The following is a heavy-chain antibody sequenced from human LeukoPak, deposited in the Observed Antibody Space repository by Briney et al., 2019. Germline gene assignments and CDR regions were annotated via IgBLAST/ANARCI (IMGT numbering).Heavy chain of an antibody. CDR2: ISAYNGNT. CDR3: ARRDLWFGEAPDWFDP. V-gene: IGHV1-18*01. D-gene: IGHD3-10*01. J-gene: IGHJ5*02. CDR1: GGTFSSYT. Sequence: ASVKVSCKASGGTFSSYTISWVRQAPGQGLEWMGWISAYNGNTNYAQKLQGRVTMTTDTSTSTAYMELRSLRSDDTAVYYCARRDLWFGEAPDWFDPWGQGTLVTVSS.